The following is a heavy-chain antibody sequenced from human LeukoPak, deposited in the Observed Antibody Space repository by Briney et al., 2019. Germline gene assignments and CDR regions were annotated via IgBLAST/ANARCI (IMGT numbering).Heavy chain of an antibody. D-gene: IGHD3-3*01. CDR2: VHLDGRT. Sequence: SETLSLNCTVSGGSIGSNNYYWGWIRQPPGKGLEWIGEVHLDGRTNYNPSLKSRLIMSVDLPENHISLKLTSVTAADTAVYYCAREGGFYRPLDYSGQGTLVTVSS. V-gene: IGHV4-39*07. CDR1: GGSIGSNNYY. J-gene: IGHJ4*02. CDR3: AREGGFYRPLDY.